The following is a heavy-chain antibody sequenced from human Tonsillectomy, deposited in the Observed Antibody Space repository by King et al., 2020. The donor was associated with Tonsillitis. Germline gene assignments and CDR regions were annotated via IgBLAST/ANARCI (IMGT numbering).Heavy chain of an antibody. CDR3: AGGGPGDAFDI. CDR2: IYQSGTT. V-gene: IGHV4-30-2*01. D-gene: IGHD2-15*01. CDR1: GDSISSGGYS. J-gene: IGHJ3*02. Sequence: LQLQESGSGLVKPSQTLSLTCTVSGDSISSGGYSWSWIRQTPGKGLEWIGYIYQSGTTNYNPSLKSRVTISADKSNNQFSLSLSSVTAADTAVYYCAGGGPGDAFDIWGQGTLVTVSS.